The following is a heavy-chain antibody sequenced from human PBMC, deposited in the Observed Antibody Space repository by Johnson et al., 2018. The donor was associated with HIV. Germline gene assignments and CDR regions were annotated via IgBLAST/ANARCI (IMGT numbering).Heavy chain of an antibody. D-gene: IGHD5-12*01. J-gene: IGHJ3*02. CDR1: GFTFSSYA. V-gene: IGHV3-66*02. Sequence: VQLVESGGGLVQPGGSLRLSCAASGFTFSSYAMSWVRQAPGKGLEWVSVIYSGGSTYYADSVKGRFTISRDNSKNTLNLQMNSLRAEDTAVYYCARELATMCAFDIWGQGTMVTVSS. CDR2: IYSGGST. CDR3: ARELATMCAFDI.